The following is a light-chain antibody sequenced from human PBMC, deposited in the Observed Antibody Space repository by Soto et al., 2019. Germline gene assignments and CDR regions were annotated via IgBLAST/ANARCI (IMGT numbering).Light chain of an antibody. CDR2: GAS. CDR3: QQYGSSPRT. CDR1: RSVSNSY. V-gene: IGKV3-20*01. Sequence: EGVLTQSPGTLSLSPGERATLSCRASRSVSNSYLAWYQQKPGQAPSLLIYGASNRATGIPDRFSGSGSWTDFTLIISRLEPEDFAMYYCQQYGSSPRTFGQGTKVDIK. J-gene: IGKJ1*01.